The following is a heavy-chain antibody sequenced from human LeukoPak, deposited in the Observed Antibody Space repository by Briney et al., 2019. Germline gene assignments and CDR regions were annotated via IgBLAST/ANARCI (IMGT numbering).Heavy chain of an antibody. J-gene: IGHJ4*02. D-gene: IGHD3-22*01. CDR2: VYYTGIT. CDR1: GGPISGYY. V-gene: IGHV4-59*08. CDR3: ARHEVLDSSGYCHLDC. Sequence: PSETLSLTCTVSGGPISGYYWSWIRQPPGKGLEWIGYVYYTGITNYNPSLKSRVTISVDTSKNQFSLKLSSVTAADTAVYYCARHEVLDSSGYCHLDCWGQGTLVTVSS.